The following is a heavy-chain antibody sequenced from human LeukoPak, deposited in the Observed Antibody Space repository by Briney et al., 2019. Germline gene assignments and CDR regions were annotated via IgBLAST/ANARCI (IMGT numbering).Heavy chain of an antibody. Sequence: SETLSLTCTVSGGSIGNNYWTWIRQPPGKGLEYIGYIYYTGATNYNPSLKSRVTISVDTSKSQFSPKLSSVTAADTAVYFCAKYGNSGWVIDNWGQGALVTVSP. CDR2: IYYTGAT. CDR3: AKYGNSGWVIDN. CDR1: GGSIGNNY. D-gene: IGHD6-19*01. J-gene: IGHJ4*02. V-gene: IGHV4-59*08.